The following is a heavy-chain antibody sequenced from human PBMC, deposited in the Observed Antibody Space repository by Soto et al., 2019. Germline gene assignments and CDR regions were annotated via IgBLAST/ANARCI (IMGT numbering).Heavy chain of an antibody. CDR3: ARVFWRAGSQGAFDI. Sequence: QVQLVQSGAEVKKPGSSVKVSCKASGGTFSSYAISWVRQAPGQGLEWMGGIIPIFGTANYAQKLQGRVTITADESTRTAYMELSSLRTEDTDVYYGARVFWRAGSQGAFDIWGKGTMVTVSS. CDR2: IIPIFGTA. D-gene: IGHD6-13*01. J-gene: IGHJ3*02. V-gene: IGHV1-69*01. CDR1: GGTFSSYA.